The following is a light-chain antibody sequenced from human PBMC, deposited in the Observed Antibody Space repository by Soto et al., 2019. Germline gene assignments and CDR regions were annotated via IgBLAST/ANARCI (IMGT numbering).Light chain of an antibody. Sequence: AIQLTQSPSSLSASVGDRVTITCRASQGISSALAWYQQKPGKAPKLLIYDASSLESGVPSRFSGSGSGTDFALTISSLQPEDFATYYCQQYDRYSYTFGQGTKLEIK. CDR2: DAS. CDR1: QGISSA. V-gene: IGKV1-13*02. CDR3: QQYDRYSYT. J-gene: IGKJ2*01.